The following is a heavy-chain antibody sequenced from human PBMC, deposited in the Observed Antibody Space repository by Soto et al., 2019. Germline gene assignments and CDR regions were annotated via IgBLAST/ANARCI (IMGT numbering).Heavy chain of an antibody. D-gene: IGHD5-18*01. J-gene: IGHJ6*02. CDR1: GGSTSSGGFY. CDR3: ARNGYTYGMDV. CDR2: IYYSGIS. V-gene: IGHV4-31*03. Sequence: KPSETLSLTCTVSGGSTSSGGFYWSWIRQHPGKGLEWIGYIYYSGISYYNPSLKSRVSISLDTSRNQFSMTLNSLTAADTAVYYCARNGYTYGMDVWGQGATVTVSS.